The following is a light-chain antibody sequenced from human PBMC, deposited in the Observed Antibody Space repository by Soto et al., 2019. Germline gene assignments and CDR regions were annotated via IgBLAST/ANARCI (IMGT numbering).Light chain of an antibody. CDR3: QSYDNSLNGWV. CDR1: TSNVGAGYD. Sequence: QLVLTQPPSVSGAPGQRVTLSCTGSTSNVGAGYDVHWYQHLPGAAPKLLIYSNRNRPSGVPDRFSASKSGTSASLAITGLQAEDEADYFCQSYDNSLNGWVFGGGTKLTVL. CDR2: SNR. V-gene: IGLV1-40*01. J-gene: IGLJ3*02.